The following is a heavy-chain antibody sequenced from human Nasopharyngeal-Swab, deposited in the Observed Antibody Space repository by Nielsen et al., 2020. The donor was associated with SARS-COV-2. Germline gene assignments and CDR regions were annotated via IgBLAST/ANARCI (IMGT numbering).Heavy chain of an antibody. V-gene: IGHV2-26*01. CDR2: IFSNDEK. J-gene: IGHJ4*02. D-gene: IGHD3-9*01. CDR3: ARMADPYYDILTGSSFDY. Sequence: WIRQPPGKALEWLAHIFSNDEKSYSTSLKSRLTISKDTSKSQVVLTMTNMDPVDTATYYCARMADPYYDILTGSSFDYWGQGTLVTVSS.